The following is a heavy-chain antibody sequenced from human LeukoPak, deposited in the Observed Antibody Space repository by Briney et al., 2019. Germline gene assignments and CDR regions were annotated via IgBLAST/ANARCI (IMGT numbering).Heavy chain of an antibody. Sequence: GGSLRLSCAASGFTFSSYAMHWVRQAPGKGLEWVAVISYDGSNKYYADSVKGRFTISRDNAKNSLYLQMNSLRAEDTAVYYCARDFLQYYDFWSGPISNWFDPWGQGTLVTVSS. J-gene: IGHJ5*02. CDR1: GFTFSSYA. D-gene: IGHD3-3*01. CDR3: ARDFLQYYDFWSGPISNWFDP. CDR2: ISYDGSNK. V-gene: IGHV3-30-3*01.